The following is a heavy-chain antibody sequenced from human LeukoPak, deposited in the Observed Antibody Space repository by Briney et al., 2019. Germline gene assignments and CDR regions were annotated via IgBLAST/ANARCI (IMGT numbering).Heavy chain of an antibody. Sequence: ASVKVSCKASVYTFTSYAMNWVRQAPGQGLEWMGGINTNTGNPTYAQGFTGRFGFSLDTSVSTEYLQISSLKAEDTAVYYCARDHSDFEYWGQGTLVTVSS. CDR2: INTNTGNP. D-gene: IGHD1-26*01. V-gene: IGHV7-4-1*02. CDR1: VYTFTSYA. J-gene: IGHJ4*02. CDR3: ARDHSDFEY.